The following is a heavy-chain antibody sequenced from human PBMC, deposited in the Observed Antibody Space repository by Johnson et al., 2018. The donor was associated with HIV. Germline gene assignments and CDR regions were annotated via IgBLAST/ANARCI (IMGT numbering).Heavy chain of an antibody. CDR2: IYSGGST. D-gene: IGHD6-19*01. J-gene: IGHJ3*02. CDR3: AKDGHSSGWEGGAFDI. CDR1: GFTFDDYA. V-gene: IGHV3-43D*04. Sequence: VQLVESGGVVVQPGGSLRLSCAASGFTFDDYAMHWVRQAPGKGLAWVSVIYSGGSTYYADSVKGRFPIARDNSKNTPYLQMNSLRAEDPALYYCAKDGHSSGWEGGAFDIWGQGTMVTVSS.